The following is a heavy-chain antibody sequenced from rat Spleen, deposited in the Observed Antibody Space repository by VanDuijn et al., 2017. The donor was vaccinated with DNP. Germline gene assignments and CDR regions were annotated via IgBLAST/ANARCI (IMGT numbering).Heavy chain of an antibody. CDR2: INTDGGST. CDR1: GFTFSSYW. V-gene: IGHV5-58*01. CDR3: TRVDNNYWYFDF. Sequence: EVQLVESGGGLVQPGRSLKLSCVASGFTFSSYWMYWIRQAPGKGLEWVASINTDGGSTYYPDSVKGRFTISRDNAKSTLYLQMNSLRSEDTATYYCTRVDNNYWYFDFWGPGTMVTVSS. J-gene: IGHJ1*01. D-gene: IGHD1-10*01.